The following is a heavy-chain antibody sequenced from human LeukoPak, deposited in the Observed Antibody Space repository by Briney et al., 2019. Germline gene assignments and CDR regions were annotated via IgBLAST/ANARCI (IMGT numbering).Heavy chain of an antibody. CDR2: INPNSGGT. CDR1: GYTFTGYY. J-gene: IGHJ3*02. CDR3: ARVGSSGYYFHDAFDI. Sequence: ASVKVSCKASGYTFTGYYMHWVRQAPGQGLEWMGWINPNSGGTNYAQKFQGRVTMTRDTSINTAYMELSRLRSDDTAVYYCARVGSSGYYFHDAFDIWGQGTMVTVSS. D-gene: IGHD3-22*01. V-gene: IGHV1-2*02.